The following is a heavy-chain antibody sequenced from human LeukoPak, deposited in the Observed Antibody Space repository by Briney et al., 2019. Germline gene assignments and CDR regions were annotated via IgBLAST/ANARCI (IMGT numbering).Heavy chain of an antibody. CDR1: GCTFSSYA. D-gene: IGHD3-10*01. Sequence: SVKVSCKASGCTFSSYAISWVRQPPGQGLEWVGRIIPIFGTAYYAQKFQGRFTITTDDSTSTAYMELSSLRSEDTAVYYCARESGSRYPSYFDYWGQGTLVTVSS. V-gene: IGHV1-69*05. CDR3: ARESGSRYPSYFDY. CDR2: IIPIFGTA. J-gene: IGHJ4*02.